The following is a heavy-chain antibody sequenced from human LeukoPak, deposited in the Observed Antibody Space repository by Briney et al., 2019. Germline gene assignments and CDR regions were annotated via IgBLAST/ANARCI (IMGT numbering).Heavy chain of an antibody. V-gene: IGHV4-34*01. D-gene: IGHD2-15*01. J-gene: IGHJ4*02. CDR3: ARYRGVVGIDY. CDR2: INHTGDT. Sequence: PSETLSLTCAVYGESFSGVYWNWIRQVPGKGLEWIGEINHTGDTKYNPSLKSRVTISADTSKNQFSLKLRSVTAADTAVYYCARYRGVVGIDYWGQGTLVTVSS. CDR1: GESFSGVY.